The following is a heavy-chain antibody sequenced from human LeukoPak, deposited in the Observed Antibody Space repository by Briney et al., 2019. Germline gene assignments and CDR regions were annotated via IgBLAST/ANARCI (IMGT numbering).Heavy chain of an antibody. J-gene: IGHJ4*02. CDR1: GGSISSYS. CDR2: IYYSGST. V-gene: IGHV4-59*01. CDR3: ARDKASFTY. Sequence: SETLSLTCTVSGGSISSYSWSWIRQPPGKGLEWIGYIYYSGSTNYNPSLKSRVTISVDTSKNQFSLKLSSVTAADTAVYYCARDKASFTYWGQGTLVTVSS.